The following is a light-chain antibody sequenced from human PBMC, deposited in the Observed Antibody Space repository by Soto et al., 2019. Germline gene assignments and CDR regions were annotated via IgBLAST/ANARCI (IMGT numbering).Light chain of an antibody. J-gene: IGKJ1*01. Sequence: DIQMTQSPSSLSASVGDRVTITCRASQSISNYLNWYQQKPGKAPKLLMYAASSLQSGVPSRFSGSGYGTXXXXXXXXXXXXXXXTXXXXXSYSTPRTFGQGTKVEI. CDR3: XXSYSTPRT. V-gene: IGKV1-39*01. CDR1: QSISNY. CDR2: AAS.